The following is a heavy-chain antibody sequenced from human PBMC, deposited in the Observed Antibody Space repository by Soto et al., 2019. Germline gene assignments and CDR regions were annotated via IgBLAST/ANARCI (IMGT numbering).Heavy chain of an antibody. J-gene: IGHJ5*02. Sequence: ASVKVSCKASGYTFTSYGISWVRQAPGQGLEWMGWISAYNGNTNYAQKLQGRVTMTTDTSTSTAYMELRSLRSDDTAVYYCARDRAIFGVVIEPPFDPWGQGTLVTVSS. CDR3: ARDRAIFGVVIEPPFDP. D-gene: IGHD3-3*01. CDR2: ISAYNGNT. V-gene: IGHV1-18*01. CDR1: GYTFTSYG.